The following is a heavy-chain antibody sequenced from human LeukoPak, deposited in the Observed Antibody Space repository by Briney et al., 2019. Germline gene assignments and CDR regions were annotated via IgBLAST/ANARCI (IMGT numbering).Heavy chain of an antibody. CDR1: GFTVSSNY. CDR2: IYSGGST. CDR3: AKGYSSSWYDRHYYYYMDV. Sequence: GGSLRLSCAAYGFTVSSNYMSWVRQAPGKGLEWVSVIYSGGSTYYADSVKGRFTISRDNSKNTLYLQMNSLRAEDTAVYYCAKGYSSSWYDRHYYYYMDVWGKGTTVTISS. V-gene: IGHV3-66*01. J-gene: IGHJ6*03. D-gene: IGHD6-13*01.